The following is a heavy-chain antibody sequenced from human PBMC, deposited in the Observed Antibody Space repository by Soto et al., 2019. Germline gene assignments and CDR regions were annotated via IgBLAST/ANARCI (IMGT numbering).Heavy chain of an antibody. V-gene: IGHV3-74*01. CDR1: GFTFSSYW. CDR3: ARCQLRYFDWLLDHWFDP. Sequence: GGSLRLSCAASGFTFSSYWMHWVRQAPGKGLVWVSRINSDGSSTSYADSVKGRFTISRDNAKNTLYLQMNSLRAEDTAVYYCARCQLRYFDWLLDHWFDPWGQGALVTVSS. D-gene: IGHD3-9*01. CDR2: INSDGSST. J-gene: IGHJ5*02.